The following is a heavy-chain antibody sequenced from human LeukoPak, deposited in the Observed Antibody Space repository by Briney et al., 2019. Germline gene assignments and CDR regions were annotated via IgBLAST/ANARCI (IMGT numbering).Heavy chain of an antibody. CDR1: GYTFTYYY. Sequence: ASVKVSCKASGYTFTYYYMHWVRQAPGQGLEWMGIIKPSGGDTTYGQKFQGRVTMTTDTSTSTAYMELRSLRSDDTAVYYCARALITIFGVVGYYYYGMDVWGQGTTVTVSS. CDR3: ARALITIFGVVGYYYYGMDV. V-gene: IGHV1-46*01. J-gene: IGHJ6*02. D-gene: IGHD3-3*01. CDR2: IKPSGGDT.